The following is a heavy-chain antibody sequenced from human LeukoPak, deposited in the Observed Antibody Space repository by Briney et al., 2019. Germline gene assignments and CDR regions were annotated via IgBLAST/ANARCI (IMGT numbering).Heavy chain of an antibody. D-gene: IGHD3-3*01. CDR1: GFTFSSYG. CDR2: ISGSGIRR. J-gene: IGHJ4*02. Sequence: GGTLRLSCAASGFTFSSYGMTWVRQAPGKGLEWVSDISGSGIRRDYADSVKGRFTISRDNSKNTLYLQMNSLRAEDTAVYFCAKRSGGPSPFDYWGQGTLVTVSS. V-gene: IGHV3-23*01. CDR3: AKRSGGPSPFDY.